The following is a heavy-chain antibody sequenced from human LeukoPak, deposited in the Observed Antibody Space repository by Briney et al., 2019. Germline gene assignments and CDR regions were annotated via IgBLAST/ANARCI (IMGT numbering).Heavy chain of an antibody. CDR1: GFTFSSYS. D-gene: IGHD3-22*01. J-gene: IGHJ4*02. Sequence: GGSLRLSCAASGFTFSSYSMNWVRQAPGKGLEWVSSISSRSSYIYYADSVKGRFTISRDNAKNSLYLQMNSLRAEDTAVYYCASGLYYYDSSGSTPGDYWGQGTLVTVSS. CDR2: ISSRSSYI. V-gene: IGHV3-21*01. CDR3: ASGLYYYDSSGSTPGDY.